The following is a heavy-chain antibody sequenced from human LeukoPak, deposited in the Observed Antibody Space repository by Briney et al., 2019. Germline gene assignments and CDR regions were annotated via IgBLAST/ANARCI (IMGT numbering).Heavy chain of an antibody. V-gene: IGHV3-64*01. CDR1: GFSFSTYY. D-gene: IGHD3-16*01. CDR3: ARGKSYAYDY. J-gene: IGHJ4*02. CDR2: ISPDGGNT. Sequence: GGSLRLSCAASGFSFSTYYIHWVRQAPGKGLEHVSGISPDGGNTFYANSVKGRFTISRDNSKNTLYLQMGSLRPDDTAFYYCARGKSYAYDYWGQGALVTVSS.